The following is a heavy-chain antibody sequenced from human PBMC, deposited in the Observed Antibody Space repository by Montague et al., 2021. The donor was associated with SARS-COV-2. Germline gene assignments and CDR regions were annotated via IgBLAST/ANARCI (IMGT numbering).Heavy chain of an antibody. CDR2: ISHDESNH. CDR3: AREGYRSGSFYIDY. Sequence: SLRLSSAASRLPFNGYAMHWVRQAPGKGLEWLTFISHDESNHRYADSVKGRFTISRDNSKNTLYLQMDSLRPEDTAVYYCAREGYRSGSFYIDYWGQGTLVTVSS. CDR1: RLPFNGYA. J-gene: IGHJ4*01. D-gene: IGHD1-26*01. V-gene: IGHV3-30*04.